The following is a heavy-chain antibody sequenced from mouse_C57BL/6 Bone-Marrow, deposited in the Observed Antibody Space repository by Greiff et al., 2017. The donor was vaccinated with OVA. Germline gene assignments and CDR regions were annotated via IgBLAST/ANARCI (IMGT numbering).Heavy chain of an antibody. CDR3: ARLDAMDY. CDR2: ISNGGGST. J-gene: IGHJ4*01. CDR1: GFTFSDFY. V-gene: IGHV5-12*01. Sequence: EVKLQESGGGLVQPGGSLELSCAASGFTFSDFYMYWIRQTPEKRLEWVAYISNGGGSTYYPDTVKGRFTISRDNAKNTLYLQMSRLKSEDTAMYYCARLDAMDYWGQGTSVTVSS.